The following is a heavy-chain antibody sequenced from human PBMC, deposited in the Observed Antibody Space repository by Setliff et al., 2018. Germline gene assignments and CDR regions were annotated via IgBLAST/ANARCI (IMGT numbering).Heavy chain of an antibody. J-gene: IGHJ5*01. Sequence: GGSLRLSCAASGFTFSSYAVTWVRQSPGRGLEWVASIGAGGDYTKYADSVRGRFTISRDNSKNTIYLQMNSLRAEDTAKYYCAKDPNGDFVGAFDSWGRGTLVTVSS. CDR2: IGAGGDYT. CDR1: GFTFSSYA. V-gene: IGHV3-23*01. D-gene: IGHD2-21*02. CDR3: AKDPNGDFVGAFDS.